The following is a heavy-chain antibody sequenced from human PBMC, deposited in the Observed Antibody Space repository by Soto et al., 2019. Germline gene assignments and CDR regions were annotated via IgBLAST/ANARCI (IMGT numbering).Heavy chain of an antibody. V-gene: IGHV6-1*01. D-gene: IGHD5-18*01. CDR2: TYYGSKWYN. J-gene: IGHJ4*02. CDR3: ARATGYSYGYEAYFDY. CDR1: GDSVSSNSAA. Sequence: SQTLSLTCAISGDSVSSNSAAWNWIRQSPSRGLEWLGRTYYGSKWYNDYAVSVKSRITINPDTSKNQFSLQLNSVTPEDTAVYYSARATGYSYGYEAYFDYWGQGTLVTVSS.